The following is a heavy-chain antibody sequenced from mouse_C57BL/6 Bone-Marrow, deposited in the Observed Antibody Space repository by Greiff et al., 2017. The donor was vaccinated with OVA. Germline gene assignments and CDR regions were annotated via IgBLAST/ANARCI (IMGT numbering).Heavy chain of an antibody. Sequence: QVQLKESGPGILQPSQTLSLTCSFSGFSLSTFGMGVGWIRQPSGQGLEWLAHIWWDDDKYYNPALKSRLTISKDTSKNQVFLKIANVDTADTATYYCARNYDYDFFDYWGQGTTLTVSS. V-gene: IGHV8-8*01. CDR1: GFSLSTFGMG. D-gene: IGHD2-4*01. J-gene: IGHJ2*01. CDR3: ARNYDYDFFDY. CDR2: IWWDDDK.